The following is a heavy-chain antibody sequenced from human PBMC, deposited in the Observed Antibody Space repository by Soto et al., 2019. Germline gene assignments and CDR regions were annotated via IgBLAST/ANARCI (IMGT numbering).Heavy chain of an antibody. CDR3: ARDLKDFWSGIGAFDI. CDR2: IWYDGSNK. CDR1: GFTFSSYG. J-gene: IGHJ3*02. Sequence: QVQLVESGGGVVQPGRSLRLSCAASGFTFSSYGMHWVRQAPGKGLEWVAIIWYDGSNKYYADSVKGRFTISRDNSKNTLYLQMNSLRAEDTAVYYCARDLKDFWSGIGAFDIWGQGTMVTVSS. V-gene: IGHV3-33*01. D-gene: IGHD3-3*01.